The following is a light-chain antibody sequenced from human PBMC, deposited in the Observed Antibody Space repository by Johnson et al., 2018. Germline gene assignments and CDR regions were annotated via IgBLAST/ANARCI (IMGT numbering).Light chain of an antibody. V-gene: IGLV1-51*02. CDR2: ENN. J-gene: IGLJ1*01. CDR3: GTWDSSLSAGNV. CDR1: SSNIGNNY. Sequence: QSVLTQPPSVSAAPGQKVTISCSGSSSNIGNNYVSWYQQLPGTAPKLLIYENNKRPSGIPDRFSGSKSGTSATLGITVLQTGDEADYYCGTWDSSLSAGNVFGTG.